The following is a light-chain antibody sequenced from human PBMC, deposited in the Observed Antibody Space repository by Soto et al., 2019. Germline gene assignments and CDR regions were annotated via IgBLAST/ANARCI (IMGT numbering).Light chain of an antibody. J-gene: IGKJ2*01. CDR3: QVYGNSPMYT. CDR2: AAS. Sequence: EIVLTQSPGTLSLSPGERATFSCRASQSVSNSSLAWYHQKPGQAPRLLLFAASRRDTGIPDTFSGSGSGTDFTLTIRRLEPEDFAVYYCQVYGNSPMYTFGQGTRLEIK. V-gene: IGKV3-20*01. CDR1: QSVSNSS.